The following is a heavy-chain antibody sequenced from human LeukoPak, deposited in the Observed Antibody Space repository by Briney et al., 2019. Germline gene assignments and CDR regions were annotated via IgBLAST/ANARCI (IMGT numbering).Heavy chain of an antibody. Sequence: SETLSLTCVVYGGSFSGYFWTWIRQPPGKGLEWIGEIPDSGSTSYNPSLKSRVTMPIYASKSQFSLKVTSVTAADTAIYYCVQGSQGARLHYWGQGTQATVSS. V-gene: IGHV4-34*01. CDR3: VQGSQGARLHY. J-gene: IGHJ4*02. CDR1: GGSFSGYF. D-gene: IGHD1-26*01. CDR2: IPDSGST.